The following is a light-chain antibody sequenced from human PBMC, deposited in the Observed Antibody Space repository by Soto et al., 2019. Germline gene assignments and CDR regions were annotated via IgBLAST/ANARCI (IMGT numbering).Light chain of an antibody. J-gene: IGKJ5*01. CDR3: LQYNSYPLT. Sequence: DIQMTQSPSSLSASVGDSVTITCRASQGINSYLAWFQQKPGEAPKSLIYAASSLQTGVPSKFSGSGSGTHFTLTISSLQPEEFATYYCLQYNSYPLTFGQGTRLEIQ. CDR1: QGINSY. CDR2: AAS. V-gene: IGKV1-16*02.